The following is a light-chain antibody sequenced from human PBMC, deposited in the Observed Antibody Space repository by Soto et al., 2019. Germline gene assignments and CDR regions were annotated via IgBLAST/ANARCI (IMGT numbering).Light chain of an antibody. CDR3: QQVHNYPFT. CDR1: QAIDSW. J-gene: IGKJ4*01. V-gene: IGKV1-12*01. CDR2: TGS. Sequence: DIQMTQSPSSVSASVGDRVTITCRASQAIDSWLAWYQQKPGEAPKLLIFTGSLLHSGVPPRFSGSGSGTDFTLTISSLQPEDFATYYCQQVHNYPFTFGGGTKVAIK.